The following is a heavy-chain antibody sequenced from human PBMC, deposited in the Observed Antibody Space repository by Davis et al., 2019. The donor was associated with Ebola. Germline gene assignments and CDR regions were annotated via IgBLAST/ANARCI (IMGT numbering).Heavy chain of an antibody. D-gene: IGHD6-13*01. CDR3: AKDMYSSSWDAFDI. CDR2: INRDESGT. CDR1: GFTFSNYW. Sequence: HTGGSLRLSCAASGFTFSNYWMHWVRQAPGKGLVWVSRINRDESGTTYADSVKGRFTISRDNAKNSLYLQMNSLRAEDTALYYCAKDMYSSSWDAFDIWGQGTMVTVSS. V-gene: IGHV3-74*01. J-gene: IGHJ3*02.